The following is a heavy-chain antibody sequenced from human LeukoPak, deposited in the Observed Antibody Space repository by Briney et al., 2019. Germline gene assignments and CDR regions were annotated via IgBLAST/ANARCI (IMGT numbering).Heavy chain of an antibody. D-gene: IGHD2-21*02. CDR3: ATGGDFDP. V-gene: IGHV3-30*03. CDR2: ISYDGSNK. Sequence: GGSLRLSCAASGFTFSSYGMHWVRQAPGMGLDWVAVISYDGSNKNYADSVKGRFTISRDNSKNTLYLQMNSLRAEDTATYYCATGGDFDPWGPGTLVTVSS. CDR1: GFTFSSYG. J-gene: IGHJ5*02.